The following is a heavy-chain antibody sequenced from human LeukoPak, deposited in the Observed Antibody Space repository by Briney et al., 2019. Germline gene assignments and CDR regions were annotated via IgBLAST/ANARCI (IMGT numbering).Heavy chain of an antibody. CDR3: ARGAYNQINMVAVAGIFDP. CDR2: IYYSGST. Sequence: SETLSLTCTVSGGSISSGGYYWSWIRQHPGKGLEWIGYIYYSGSTSYNPSLKSRVTISVDTSKNQFSLKLSSVTAADTAAYYCARGAYNQINMVAVAGIFDPWGQGTLVTVSS. J-gene: IGHJ5*02. D-gene: IGHD6-19*01. CDR1: GGSISSGGYY. V-gene: IGHV4-31*03.